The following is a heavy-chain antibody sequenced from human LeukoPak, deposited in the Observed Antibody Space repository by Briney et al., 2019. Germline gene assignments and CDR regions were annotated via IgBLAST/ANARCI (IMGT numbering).Heavy chain of an antibody. D-gene: IGHD6-13*01. CDR3: AKVKGPEQQLFWFDP. CDR1: GFTFSSFS. CDR2: ISSSSSYI. Sequence: GGSLRLSCAASGFTFSSFSMNWVRQAPGKGLEWVSSISSSSSYIYYADSVKGRFTISRDNAKNSLYLQMNSLRAEDTAVYYCAKVKGPEQQLFWFDPWGQGTLVTVSS. V-gene: IGHV3-21*01. J-gene: IGHJ5*02.